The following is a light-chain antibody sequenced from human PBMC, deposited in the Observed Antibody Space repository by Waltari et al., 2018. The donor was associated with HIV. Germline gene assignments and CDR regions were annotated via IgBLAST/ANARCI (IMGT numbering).Light chain of an antibody. Sequence: QSVLTQPPSASGTPGQRVTISCSGSSSNLGSNYVYWYQQLPGTAPKLLIFRNNQRPSGVPDRFSGSKSGTSASLAISGLRSEDEAEYYCAAWDDSLSGYVFGTGTKVTVL. CDR2: RNN. CDR1: SSNLGSNY. CDR3: AAWDDSLSGYV. J-gene: IGLJ1*01. V-gene: IGLV1-47*01.